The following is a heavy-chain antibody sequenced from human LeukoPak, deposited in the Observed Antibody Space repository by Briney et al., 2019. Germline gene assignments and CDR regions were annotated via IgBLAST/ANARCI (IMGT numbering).Heavy chain of an antibody. CDR2: ISPYSGNT. V-gene: IGHV1-18*01. CDR1: GYTFTNYS. D-gene: IGHD3-10*01. Sequence: ASVKVSCKTSGYTFTNYSIIWVRQAPGQGLECMAWISPYSGNTNYAQKLQGRVTMTTDTSTSTAYMELRSLRSDDTAVYYCARDNYVYYGSGRFDYWGQGTLVTVSS. J-gene: IGHJ4*02. CDR3: ARDNYVYYGSGRFDY.